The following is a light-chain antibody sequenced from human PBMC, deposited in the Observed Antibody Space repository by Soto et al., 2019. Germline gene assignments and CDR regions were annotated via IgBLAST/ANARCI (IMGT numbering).Light chain of an antibody. CDR2: DAS. CDR1: QSAISN. CDR3: HQYYKWPLT. V-gene: IGKV3-15*01. Sequence: EIVMTQSPATLSVSPGGRVTLSCRASQSAISNLAWYQLKPGQTPRLLIYDASTRATDIPARFSGSGSGTEFTLTISSLLAEDFAVYYCHQYYKWPLTFGGGTKVDIK. J-gene: IGKJ4*01.